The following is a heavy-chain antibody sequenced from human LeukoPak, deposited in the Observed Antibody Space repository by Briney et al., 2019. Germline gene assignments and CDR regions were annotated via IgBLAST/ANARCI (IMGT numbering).Heavy chain of an antibody. CDR1: GFTFTTYW. CDR3: AKDPARITDDY. V-gene: IGHV3-23*01. Sequence: GGSLRLSCAASGFTFTTYWMSWVRQLPGKGLEWASAISGSGGSTYYADSVKGRFTISRDNSKNTLYLQMNSLRAEDTAVYYCAKDPARITDDYWGQGTLVTVSS. CDR2: ISGSGGST. D-gene: IGHD1-20*01. J-gene: IGHJ4*02.